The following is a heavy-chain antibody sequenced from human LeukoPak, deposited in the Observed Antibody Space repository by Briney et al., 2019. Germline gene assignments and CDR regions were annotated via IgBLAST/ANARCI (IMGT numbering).Heavy chain of an antibody. D-gene: IGHD6-19*01. CDR3: ARATYNSGYKIDY. Sequence: GGSLRLSCAASGFTFSSYAMHWVRQAPGKGLEWVAVISYDGSNKYYADSVKGRFTISRDNSKNTLYLQMTSLRVEDTAIYYCARATYNSGYKIDYWGQGSLVTVS. CDR2: ISYDGSNK. CDR1: GFTFSSYA. V-gene: IGHV3-30*03. J-gene: IGHJ4*02.